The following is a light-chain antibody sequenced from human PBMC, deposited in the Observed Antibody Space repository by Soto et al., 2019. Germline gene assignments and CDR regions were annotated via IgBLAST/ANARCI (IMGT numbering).Light chain of an antibody. CDR3: MQGLQTTIT. CDR1: QSLLHTNGHNF. J-gene: IGKJ5*01. Sequence: IVRTQSPLSVTVSPGEPASISCRSSQSLLHTNGHNFLDWYLQKQGQSPQLXXYMGSYRTSGVPDRFSGIGSGTDGTMEFSKVEAEDAGTYDCMQGLQTTITFGQGTRLEI. V-gene: IGKV2-28*01. CDR2: MGS.